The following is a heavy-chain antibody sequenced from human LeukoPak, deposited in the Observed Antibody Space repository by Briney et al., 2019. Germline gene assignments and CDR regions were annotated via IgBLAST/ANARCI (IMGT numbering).Heavy chain of an antibody. V-gene: IGHV3-23*03. CDR3: RGDSSY. CDR2: IYSGDIT. Sequence: GGSLRLSCAGSGFTFSSYAMSWVRQAPGKGLEWVSLIYSGDITYYADSVKGRFTISRDNSKNTLYLQMHSLRAEDTAVYYCRGDSSYWGQGTLVTVSS. D-gene: IGHD2-21*01. J-gene: IGHJ4*02. CDR1: GFTFSSYA.